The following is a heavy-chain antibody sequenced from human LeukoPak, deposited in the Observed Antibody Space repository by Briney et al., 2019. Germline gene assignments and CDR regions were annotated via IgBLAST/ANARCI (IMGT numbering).Heavy chain of an antibody. CDR3: ARDRRPSGSYSPFDY. CDR1: GFTFSSYA. Sequence: PGGSLRLSCAASGFTFSSYAMNWVRQAPGRGLEWVSGFSGSGGTTYYADSVKGRFTISRDNSKNTLYLQMNSLRAEDTAVYYCARDRRPSGSYSPFDYWGQGTLVTVSS. J-gene: IGHJ4*02. V-gene: IGHV3-23*01. CDR2: FSGSGGTT. D-gene: IGHD1-26*01.